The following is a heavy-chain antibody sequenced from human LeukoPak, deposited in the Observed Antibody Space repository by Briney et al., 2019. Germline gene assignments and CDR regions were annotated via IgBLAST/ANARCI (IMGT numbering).Heavy chain of an antibody. Sequence: GGSLRLSCAASGFTFSSYGMHWVRQAPGKGLEWVAVISYDGGNKYYADSVKGRFTISRDNSKNTLYLQMNSLRAEDTAVYYCARGLGSSLNWGQGTLVTVSS. CDR1: GFTFSSYG. J-gene: IGHJ4*02. V-gene: IGHV3-30*03. CDR3: ARGLGSSLN. CDR2: ISYDGGNK. D-gene: IGHD6-13*01.